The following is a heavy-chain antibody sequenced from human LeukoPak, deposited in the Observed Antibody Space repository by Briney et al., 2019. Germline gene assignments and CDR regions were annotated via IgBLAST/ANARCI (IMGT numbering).Heavy chain of an antibody. D-gene: IGHD5-18*01. J-gene: IGHJ4*02. Sequence: PGGSLRLSCAASGFTFSSYAMSWVRQAPGQGLEWVSAISGRGGSTYYADSVKGRFTISRDNSKNTLYLQMNSLRSEDTAVYYCAKGQLWVDYWGQGTLVTVSS. CDR2: ISGRGGST. CDR3: AKGQLWVDY. CDR1: GFTFSSYA. V-gene: IGHV3-23*01.